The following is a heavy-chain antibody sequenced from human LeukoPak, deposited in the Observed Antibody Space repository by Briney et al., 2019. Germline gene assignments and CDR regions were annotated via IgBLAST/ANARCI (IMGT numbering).Heavy chain of an antibody. V-gene: IGHV3-30*18. CDR2: ISYDGSNK. J-gene: IGHJ6*02. D-gene: IGHD2-15*01. CDR3: AKVQFGYCSGGSCTGYGMDV. Sequence: GGSLRLSCAASGFTFSSYGMHWVRQAPGKGLEWVAVISYDGSNKYYADSVKGRFTISRDNSKNTLYLQMNSLRAEDTAVYYCAKVQFGYCSGGSCTGYGMDVWGQGTTVTVSS. CDR1: GFTFSSYG.